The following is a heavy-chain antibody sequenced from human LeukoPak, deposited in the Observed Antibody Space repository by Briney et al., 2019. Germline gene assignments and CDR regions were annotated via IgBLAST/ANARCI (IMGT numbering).Heavy chain of an antibody. Sequence: SETLSLTCTVSGDSISSYCWNWIRQPPGQGLEWLGFIHYSVSTKYNPSLKSRLTISVDTSKNQISLTATSVTAADTAVYYCASAGVLRFLEWLPEAPNYYYGMDVWGQGTTVTVSS. CDR2: IHYSVST. CDR3: ASAGVLRFLEWLPEAPNYYYGMDV. CDR1: GDSISSYC. D-gene: IGHD3-3*01. V-gene: IGHV4-59*12. J-gene: IGHJ6*02.